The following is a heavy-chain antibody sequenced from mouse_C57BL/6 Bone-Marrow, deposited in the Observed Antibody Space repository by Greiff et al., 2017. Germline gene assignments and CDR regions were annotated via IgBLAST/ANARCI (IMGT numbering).Heavy chain of an antibody. CDR2: ILPGSGST. V-gene: IGHV1-9*01. J-gene: IGHJ3*01. CDR1: GYTFTGYW. Sequence: LQESGAELMKPGASVQLSCKATGYTFTGYWIEWVKQRPGHGLEWIGEILPGSGSTNYHEKFKGKATFTADTSSNTAYMPLSSLTTEDSAIYYCARDWEAWFAYWGQGTLVTVSA. CDR3: ARDWEAWFAY. D-gene: IGHD4-1*01.